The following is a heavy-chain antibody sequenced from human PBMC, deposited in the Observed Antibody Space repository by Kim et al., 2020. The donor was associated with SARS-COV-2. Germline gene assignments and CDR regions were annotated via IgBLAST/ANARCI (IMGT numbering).Heavy chain of an antibody. V-gene: IGHV3-21*01. CDR1: GFTFSSYT. CDR2: ISSSSSYI. CDR3: ARETGGLWFGESFSYYYGMDF. J-gene: IGHJ6*02. Sequence: GGSLRLSCAASGFTFSSYTMNWVRQAPGKGLEWVSSISSSSSYIYYADSMKGRFTISRDNAKNSLYLQMNSLRAEDTAVYYCARETGGLWFGESFSYYYGMDFWGQGTTVTVSS. D-gene: IGHD3-10*01.